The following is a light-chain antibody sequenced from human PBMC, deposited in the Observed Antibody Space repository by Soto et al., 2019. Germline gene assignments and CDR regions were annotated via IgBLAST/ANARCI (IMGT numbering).Light chain of an antibody. CDR1: QSFRGL. CDR3: QQRHMWPIT. J-gene: IGKJ5*01. CDR2: DAY. Sequence: EVVLTQSPVTLSLSPGKRATLSCRASQSFRGLLAWYQQKPGQAPRLLIYDAYNRATGIPPRFSGSGSGTDFTLTISSLGPEDSAVYYCQQRHMWPITFGQGTRLEIK. V-gene: IGKV3-11*01.